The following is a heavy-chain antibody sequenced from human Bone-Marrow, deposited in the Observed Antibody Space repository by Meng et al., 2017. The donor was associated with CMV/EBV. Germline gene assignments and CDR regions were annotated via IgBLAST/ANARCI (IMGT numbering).Heavy chain of an antibody. CDR2: ISSSGSTI. J-gene: IGHJ4*02. Sequence: GESLKISCAASGFTFSSYEMNWVRQAPGKGLEWVSYISSSGSTIYYADSVKGRFTISRDNAKNSLYLQMNSLRAEDTAVYYCARVVPDYDSSGYSDYWGQGTLVTVSS. CDR1: GFTFSSYE. V-gene: IGHV3-48*03. D-gene: IGHD3-22*01. CDR3: ARVVPDYDSSGYSDY.